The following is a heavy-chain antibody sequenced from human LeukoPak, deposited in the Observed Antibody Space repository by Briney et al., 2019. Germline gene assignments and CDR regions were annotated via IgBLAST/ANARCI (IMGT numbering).Heavy chain of an antibody. Sequence: GGSLRLSCAVSGFTFSDHFLDWVRLAPGKGLEWVGRSRNKAKSYTTEYAAYVKGRFTISRDDSKNSLYLQMNSLKTEDTAVYYCVRVGSVAGSDYLDYWGQGTLVTVSS. J-gene: IGHJ4*02. CDR1: GFTFSDHF. CDR3: VRVGSVAGSDYLDY. D-gene: IGHD6-19*01. CDR2: SRNKAKSYTT. V-gene: IGHV3-72*01.